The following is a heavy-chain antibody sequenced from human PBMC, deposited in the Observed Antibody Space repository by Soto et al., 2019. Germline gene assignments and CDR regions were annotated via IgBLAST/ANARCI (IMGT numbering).Heavy chain of an antibody. V-gene: IGHV4-31*03. D-gene: IGHD2-2*01. Sequence: SATLSLTCTVSGGSISSGGYYWSWIRQHPGKGLEWIGYIYYSGSTYYNPSLKSRVTISVDTSKNHFSLKLSSVTAADTAVYYCARAREDIVVVPAAMPFDYWGQGTLVTVSS. CDR1: GGSISSGGYY. CDR2: IYYSGST. CDR3: ARAREDIVVVPAAMPFDY. J-gene: IGHJ4*02.